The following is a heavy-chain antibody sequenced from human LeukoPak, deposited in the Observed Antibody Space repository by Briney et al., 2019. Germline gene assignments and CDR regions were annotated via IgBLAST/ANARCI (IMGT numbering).Heavy chain of an antibody. D-gene: IGHD3-22*01. CDR3: ATVGVVVITTGENWFDP. CDR2: IIPIFGTA. V-gene: IGHV1-69*06. J-gene: IGHJ5*02. CDR1: GGTFSSYA. Sequence: SVKVSCKASGGTFSSYAISWVRQAPGQGLEWMGGIIPIFGTANYAQKFQGRVTITADKSTSTAYMELSSLRSEDTAVYYCATVGVVVITTGENWFDPWGQGTLVTVSS.